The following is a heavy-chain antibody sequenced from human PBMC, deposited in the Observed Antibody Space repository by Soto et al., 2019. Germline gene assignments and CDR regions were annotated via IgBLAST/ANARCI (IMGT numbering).Heavy chain of an antibody. D-gene: IGHD6-19*01. V-gene: IGHV1-18*01. Sequence: QVQLVQSGAEVKKPGASVKVSCKASGYTFTSDGISWVRQAPGQGLEWMGWISAYKGNTNYAQKFQGRVTMTTDTSTSPAYIELRSLRSDDPAVYYCASDNRLVAGNFGYRGQARLVTVPS. CDR3: ASDNRLVAGNFGY. J-gene: IGHJ4*02. CDR1: GYTFTSDG. CDR2: ISAYKGNT.